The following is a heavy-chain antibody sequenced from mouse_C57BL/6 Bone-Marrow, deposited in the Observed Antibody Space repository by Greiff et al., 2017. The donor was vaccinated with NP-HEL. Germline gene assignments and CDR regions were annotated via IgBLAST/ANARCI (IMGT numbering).Heavy chain of an antibody. Sequence: EVQLQQSGAELVRPGASVKLSCTASGFTIKDDYMHWVKQRPEQGLEWIGWIDPENGDTDYASKFQGKATMTADTSSNTAYLQLSSLTSEDTAVYYCTTSDYDYDRNYFDYWGQGTTLTVSS. J-gene: IGHJ2*01. CDR2: IDPENGDT. V-gene: IGHV14-4*01. CDR3: TTSDYDYDRNYFDY. CDR1: GFTIKDDY. D-gene: IGHD2-4*01.